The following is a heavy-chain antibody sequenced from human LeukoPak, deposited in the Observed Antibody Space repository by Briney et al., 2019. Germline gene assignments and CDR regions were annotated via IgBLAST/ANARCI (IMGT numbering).Heavy chain of an antibody. D-gene: IGHD1-14*01. CDR2: IKTDVTST. Sequence: GGSLRLSCAVSGFTFSDYWMHWVRQAPGKGLVWVSRIKTDVTSTDYTDSVKGRFTISRDNAKNTLYLQMDSLRADDTAVYYCTTIRPDYWGRGTLVTVSS. J-gene: IGHJ4*02. CDR1: GFTFSDYW. CDR3: TTIRPDY. V-gene: IGHV3-74*01.